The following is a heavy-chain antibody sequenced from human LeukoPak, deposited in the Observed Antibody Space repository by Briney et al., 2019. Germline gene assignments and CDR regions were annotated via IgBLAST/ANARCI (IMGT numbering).Heavy chain of an antibody. Sequence: PGGSLRLYCVGSGFTFNKYWMSWIRQAPGKGLEWVANIKQDGSDKYYVDSVKGRFTISRDNAKNSLYLQMNSLRAEDTAVYYCGGSGGSAYNWFDPWGQGTLVTVSS. CDR2: IKQDGSDK. J-gene: IGHJ5*02. D-gene: IGHD2-15*01. CDR1: GFTFNKYW. CDR3: GGSGGSAYNWFDP. V-gene: IGHV3-7*01.